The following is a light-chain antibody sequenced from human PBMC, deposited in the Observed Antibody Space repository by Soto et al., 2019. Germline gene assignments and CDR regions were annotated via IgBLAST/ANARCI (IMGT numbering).Light chain of an antibody. CDR2: GAS. CDR3: HHYET. V-gene: IGKV3D-15*01. J-gene: IGKJ1*01. CDR1: QSVSIK. Sequence: EIVMTQSPATLSVSPGERATLSCRASQSVSIKLAWYQQRPGQAPRLLMYGASIRAAGVPDRFSGSGSGTEFTLTISRLEPEDFTVYYCHHYETFGQGTKVDIK.